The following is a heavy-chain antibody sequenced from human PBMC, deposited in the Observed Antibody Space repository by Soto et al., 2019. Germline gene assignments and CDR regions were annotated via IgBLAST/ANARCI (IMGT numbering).Heavy chain of an antibody. CDR1: GFDFSRHG. CDR3: AKDGGNGYQPPHYYYYGLHV. Sequence: GGSLRLSCAASGFDFSRHGMHWVRQAPGRGLEWVAVISYDGNNKDYADSVEGRLTISRDNSRNTLDLQMNSLRVDDTAVYYCAKDGGNGYQPPHYYYYGLHVWGPGTMGTVFS. CDR2: ISYDGNNK. V-gene: IGHV3-30*18. J-gene: IGHJ6*02. D-gene: IGHD6-25*01.